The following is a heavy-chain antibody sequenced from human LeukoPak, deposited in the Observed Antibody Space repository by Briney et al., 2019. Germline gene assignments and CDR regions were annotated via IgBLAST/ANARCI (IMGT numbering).Heavy chain of an antibody. V-gene: IGHV3-21*04. CDR2: ISSSSSYI. D-gene: IGHD3-3*01. Sequence: GGSLRLSCAASGFTFSSYSMNWVRQAPGKGLEWVSSISSSSSYIYYADSVKGRFTISRDNAKNTLYLQMNSLRAEDTAVYYCAKVALTLEWPYYFDYWGQGTLVTVSS. J-gene: IGHJ4*02. CDR3: AKVALTLEWPYYFDY. CDR1: GFTFSSYS.